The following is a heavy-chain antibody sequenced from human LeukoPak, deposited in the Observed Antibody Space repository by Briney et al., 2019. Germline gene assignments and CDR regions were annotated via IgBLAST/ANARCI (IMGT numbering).Heavy chain of an antibody. V-gene: IGHV1-2*02. CDR2: INPNSGGT. D-gene: IGHD2-2*01. J-gene: IGHJ6*03. Sequence: GASVKVSCKASGYTFTGYYMHWVRQAPGQGLEWMGWINPNSGGTNYAQKFQGRVTMTRDTSISTAYMELSRLRSDDTAVYYCARIVVPAAKNYYYYMDVWGKGTTVTISS. CDR1: GYTFTGYY. CDR3: ARIVVPAAKNYYYYMDV.